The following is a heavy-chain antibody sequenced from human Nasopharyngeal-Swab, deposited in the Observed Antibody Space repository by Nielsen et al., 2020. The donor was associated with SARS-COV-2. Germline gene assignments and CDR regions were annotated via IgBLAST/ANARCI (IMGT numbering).Heavy chain of an antibody. CDR3: ARDKGRCSSTSCYVDY. CDR1: GFPFSFYY. CDR2: ISSSCSTI. V-gene: IGHV3-11*01. D-gene: IGHD2-2*01. J-gene: IGHJ4*02. Sequence: GGSLRLSCASSGFPFSFYYMLCIRQSPGKGLEWVSYISSSCSTIYYADSVNGRFTITRDNAKNSLYLQMNSLRAEDTAVYYCARDKGRCSSTSCYVDYWGQGTLVTVSS.